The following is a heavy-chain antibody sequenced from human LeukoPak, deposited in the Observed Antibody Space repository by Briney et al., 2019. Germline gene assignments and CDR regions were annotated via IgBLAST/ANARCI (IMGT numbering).Heavy chain of an antibody. CDR3: ARSIAHRSLYDY. J-gene: IGHJ4*02. V-gene: IGHV4-4*07. Sequence: SETLSLTCTVSGGSISSYYWSWIRQPAGSGLEWIGRFYTSGTTNYNPSLKRRVTMSVDTSKNQFSLKLSSVTAADTAVYYCARSIAHRSLYDYWGQGTLVTVSS. CDR2: FYTSGTT. D-gene: IGHD6-13*01. CDR1: GGSISSYY.